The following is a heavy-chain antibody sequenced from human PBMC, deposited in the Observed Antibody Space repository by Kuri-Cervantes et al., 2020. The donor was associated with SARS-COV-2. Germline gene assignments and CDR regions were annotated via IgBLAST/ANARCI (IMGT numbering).Heavy chain of an antibody. V-gene: IGHV1-69*13. Sequence: SVKVSCKASGGTFSSYAISWVRQAPGQGLEWMGGIIPIFGTANYAQKFQGRVTITADESTSTAYMELSSLGSEDTAVYYWARGGGEVERYAFDIWGQGTMVTASS. D-gene: IGHD1-1*01. J-gene: IGHJ3*02. CDR3: ARGGGEVERYAFDI. CDR2: IIPIFGTA. CDR1: GGTFSSYA.